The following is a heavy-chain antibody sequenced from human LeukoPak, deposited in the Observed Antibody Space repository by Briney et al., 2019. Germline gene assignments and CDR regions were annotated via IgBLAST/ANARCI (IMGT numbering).Heavy chain of an antibody. V-gene: IGHV1-2*02. Sequence: GASVKVSCKASGYTFTGYYMHWVRQAPGQGLEWMGWINPNSGGTNYAQKFQGRVTMTRDTSISTAYMELSRLRSDDTALYYCATYCSSTSCYELYNWFDPWGQGTVVTVSS. CDR2: INPNSGGT. J-gene: IGHJ5*02. D-gene: IGHD2-2*01. CDR3: ATYCSSTSCYELYNWFDP. CDR1: GYTFTGYY.